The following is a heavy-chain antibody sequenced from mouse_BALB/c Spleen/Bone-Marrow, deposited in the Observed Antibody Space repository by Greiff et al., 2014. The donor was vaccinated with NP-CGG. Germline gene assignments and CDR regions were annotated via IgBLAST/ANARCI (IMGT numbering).Heavy chain of an antibody. Sequence: QVQLQQSGAELVRPGSSVKISCKASGYAFSSYWMNWVKQRPGQGLEWIGQIYPGDGDTNYNGNFKDKATLTTDKSSTTAYMQLSSLTSEESAVYFCARGGRLTGYYLDYWGQGTTLTVSS. CDR3: ARGGRLTGYYLDY. CDR1: GYAFSSYW. CDR2: IYPGDGDT. D-gene: IGHD4-1*01. V-gene: IGHV1-80*01. J-gene: IGHJ2*01.